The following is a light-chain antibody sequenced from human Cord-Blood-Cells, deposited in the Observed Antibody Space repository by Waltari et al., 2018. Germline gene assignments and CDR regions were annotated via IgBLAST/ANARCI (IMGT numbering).Light chain of an antibody. J-gene: IGLJ1*01. CDR3: SSYTSSSTYV. Sequence: QSALIQPASVSGSPRQSITISCTGTSSDAGGYNSVSWYQQHPGKAPKLMIYDVSNRPSGVSNRFSGSKSGNTASMTISGLQAEDEADYYCSSYTSSSTYVFGTGTKVTVL. CDR2: DVS. V-gene: IGLV2-14*03. CDR1: SSDAGGYNS.